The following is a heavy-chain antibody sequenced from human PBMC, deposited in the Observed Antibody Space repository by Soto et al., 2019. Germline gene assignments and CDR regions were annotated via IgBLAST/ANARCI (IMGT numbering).Heavy chain of an antibody. D-gene: IGHD4-17*01. J-gene: IGHJ5*02. CDR2: IDPSDSYT. CDR1: GYSFTSYW. Sequence: PGESLKISCKGSGYSFTSYWISWVRQMPGKGLEWMGRIDPSDSYTNYSPSFQGHVTISADKSISTAYLQWSSLKASDTATYYCARAGYGDYFNGWFDPWGQGTLVTVSS. V-gene: IGHV5-10-1*01. CDR3: ARAGYGDYFNGWFDP.